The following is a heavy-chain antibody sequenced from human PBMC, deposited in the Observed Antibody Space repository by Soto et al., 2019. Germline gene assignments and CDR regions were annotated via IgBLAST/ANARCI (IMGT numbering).Heavy chain of an antibody. CDR3: ASRDPGTSVDY. V-gene: IGHV4-4*02. CDR2: IYRTGST. J-gene: IGHJ4*02. CDR1: GGSFTSNNW. Sequence: LSLTCAVSGGSFTSNNWWTWVRQPPGQGLEWIGEIYRTGSTNYNPSLKSRVTISLDKSENQFSLKVTSLTAADTAVYYCASRDPGTSVDYWGQGALVTVSS. D-gene: IGHD1-7*01.